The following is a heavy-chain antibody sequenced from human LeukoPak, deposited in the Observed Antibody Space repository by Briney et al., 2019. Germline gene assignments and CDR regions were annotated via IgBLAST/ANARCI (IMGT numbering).Heavy chain of an antibody. J-gene: IGHJ3*02. V-gene: IGHV4-59*02. CDR1: GGSVSSYY. Sequence: SETLSLTCTVSGGSVSSYYWSWIRQPPGKGLEWIGYIYYSGSTNYNPSLKSRVTISVDTSKNQFSLKLSSVTAADTAVYYCARDRGDYVWGSYRPDAFDIWGQGTMVTVSS. CDR2: IYYSGST. D-gene: IGHD3-16*02. CDR3: ARDRGDYVWGSYRPDAFDI.